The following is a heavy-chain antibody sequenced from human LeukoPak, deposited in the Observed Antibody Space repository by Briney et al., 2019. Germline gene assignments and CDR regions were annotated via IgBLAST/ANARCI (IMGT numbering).Heavy chain of an antibody. J-gene: IGHJ4*02. CDR1: GINFRSSG. CDR2: IQNDGSDK. CDR3: AREGGRAVPGRFDQ. V-gene: IGHV3-30*02. Sequence: GSLRLSCAASGINFRSSGMHWVRQAPGKGLEWVTFIQNDGSDKYYAASVKGRFTISRDNSKSTVYLHMASLRADDTALYYCAREGGRAVPGRFDQWGQGTLVTVSS. D-gene: IGHD6-13*01.